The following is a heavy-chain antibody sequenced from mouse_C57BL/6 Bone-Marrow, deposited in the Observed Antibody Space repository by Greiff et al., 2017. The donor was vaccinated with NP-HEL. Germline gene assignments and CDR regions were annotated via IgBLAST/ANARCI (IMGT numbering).Heavy chain of an antibody. V-gene: IGHV1-64*01. J-gene: IGHJ2*01. CDR3: ARRVLYYPIDY. CDR1: GYTFTSYW. CDR2: IHPNSGST. Sequence: VKLQQPGAELVKPGASVKLSCKASGYTFTSYWMHWVKQRPGQGLEWIGMIHPNSGSTNYNEKFKSKATLTVDKSSSTAYMQLSSLTSEDSAVYYCARRVLYYPIDYWGQGTTLTVSS. D-gene: IGHD1-1*01.